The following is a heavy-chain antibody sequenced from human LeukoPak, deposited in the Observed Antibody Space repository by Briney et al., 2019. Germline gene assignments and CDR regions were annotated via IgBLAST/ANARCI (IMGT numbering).Heavy chain of an antibody. J-gene: IGHJ3*02. V-gene: IGHV3-21*01. CDR1: GFTFSSYS. CDR2: ISSSSSYI. Sequence: GGSLRLSYAASGFTFSSYSMNWVRQAPGKGLEWVSSISSSSSYIYYADSVKGRFTISRDNAKNSLYLQMNSLRAEDTAVYYCAIKGWRDAFDIWGQGTMVTVSS. CDR3: AIKGWRDAFDI. D-gene: IGHD6-19*01.